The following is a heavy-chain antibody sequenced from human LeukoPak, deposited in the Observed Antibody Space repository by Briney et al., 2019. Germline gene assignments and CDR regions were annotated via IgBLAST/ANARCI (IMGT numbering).Heavy chain of an antibody. Sequence: SETLSLTCTVSGGSISSSSYYWGWIRQPPGKGLERIGSIYYSGSTYYNPSLKSRVTISVDTSKNQFSLKLSSVTAADTAVYYCARLSSGWYRYFDYWGQGTLVTVSS. J-gene: IGHJ4*02. D-gene: IGHD6-19*01. CDR3: ARLSSGWYRYFDY. CDR2: IYYSGST. CDR1: GGSISSSSYY. V-gene: IGHV4-39*01.